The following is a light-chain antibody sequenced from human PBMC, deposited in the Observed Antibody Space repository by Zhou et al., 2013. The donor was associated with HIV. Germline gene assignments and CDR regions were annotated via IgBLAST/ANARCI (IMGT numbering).Light chain of an antibody. CDR2: GAS. Sequence: EIVLTQSPGTLSLSPGERATLSCRASQSVSSSYLAWYQQRPGQAPRLLIYGASRRATGISDRFSGSESGTDFTLTISRLEPEDFAVYYCQQYGISPRTFGLGTKVEV. V-gene: IGKV3-20*01. CDR1: QSVSSSY. CDR3: QQYGISPRT. J-gene: IGKJ1*01.